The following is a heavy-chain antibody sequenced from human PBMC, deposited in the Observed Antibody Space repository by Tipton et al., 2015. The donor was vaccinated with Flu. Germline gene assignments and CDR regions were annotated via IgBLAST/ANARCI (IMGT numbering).Heavy chain of an antibody. CDR2: IYYSGST. CDR1: GGSISSYY. V-gene: IGHV4-59*08. J-gene: IGHJ6*02. D-gene: IGHD6-19*01. Sequence: TLSLTCTVSGGSISSYYWRWIRQPPGKGLEWIGYIYYSGSTNYNPSLKSRVTISVDTSKNQFSLKLSSVTAADTAVYYCARLMVAGTDYYYGMDVWGHGTTVTVSS. CDR3: ARLMVAGTDYYYGMDV.